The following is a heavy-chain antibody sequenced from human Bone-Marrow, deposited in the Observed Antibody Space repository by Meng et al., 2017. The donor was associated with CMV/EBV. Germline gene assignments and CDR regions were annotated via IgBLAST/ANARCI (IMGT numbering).Heavy chain of an antibody. J-gene: IGHJ4*02. Sequence: GESLKISCGASGFTFSNHYMSWVRQAPGNGLEWISYISSNGTIKYYSDSVKGRFTVSRGNTKSSLYLQMNSLRDDDTAMYYCVRGLINWGQGNLVPVSS. D-gene: IGHD3-10*01. CDR2: ISSNGTIK. V-gene: IGHV3-11*01. CDR1: GFTFSNHY. CDR3: VRGLIN.